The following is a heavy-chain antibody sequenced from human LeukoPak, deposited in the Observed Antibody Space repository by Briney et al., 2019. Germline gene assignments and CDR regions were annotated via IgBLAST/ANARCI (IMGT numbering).Heavy chain of an antibody. CDR1: GGSISSRSYH. V-gene: IGHV4-39*01. CDR2: IYHTGST. CDR3: ARGEVAVAGTFDY. J-gene: IGHJ4*02. D-gene: IGHD6-19*01. Sequence: SETLSLTCTVSGGSISSRSYHWGWIRQPPGKGLEWIGTIYHTGSTDYNPSLKSRVTISVDTSKNQFSLKLSSVTAADTAVYYCARGEVAVAGTFDYWGQGTLVTVSS.